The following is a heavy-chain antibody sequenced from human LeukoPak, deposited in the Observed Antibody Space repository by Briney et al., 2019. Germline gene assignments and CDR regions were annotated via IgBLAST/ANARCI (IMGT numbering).Heavy chain of an antibody. CDR2: ISWNSGSI. CDR1: GFTFDDYA. Sequence: SLRLSCAASGFTFDDYAMHWVRQAPGKGLEWVSGISWNSGSIGYADSVKGRFTISRDNSKNTLYLQMNSLRAEDTAVYYCARGEYSSSSGLYYYYGMDVWGQGTTVTVSS. CDR3: ARGEYSSSSGLYYYYGMDV. V-gene: IGHV3-9*01. J-gene: IGHJ6*02. D-gene: IGHD6-6*01.